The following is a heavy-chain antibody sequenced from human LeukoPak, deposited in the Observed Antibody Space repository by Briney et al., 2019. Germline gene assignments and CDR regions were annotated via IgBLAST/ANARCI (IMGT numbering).Heavy chain of an antibody. CDR3: ATLAVAGTPLDY. J-gene: IGHJ4*02. CDR1: GYTFTGYY. D-gene: IGHD6-19*01. CDR2: INPNSGGT. Sequence: ASVKVSCKASGYTFTGYYMHWVRQAPGQGLEWMGWINPNSGGTNYAQKFQGRVTMTRDTSISTAYMELSRLRSDDTAVCYCATLAVAGTPLDYWGQGTLVTVSS. V-gene: IGHV1-2*02.